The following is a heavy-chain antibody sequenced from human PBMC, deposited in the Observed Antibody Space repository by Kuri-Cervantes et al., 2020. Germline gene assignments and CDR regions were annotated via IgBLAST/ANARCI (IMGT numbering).Heavy chain of an antibody. CDR1: GFTFSSYG. CDR2: ITYVGGNK. J-gene: IGHJ4*02. D-gene: IGHD2/OR15-2a*01. CDR3: AKETTGYYYCNIDY. V-gene: IGHV3-30*18. Sequence: GGSLRLSCAASGFTFSSYGMHWVRQAPGKGLEWVAVITYVGGNKYYADSVKGRFTISRDNSKNTLYLQMNSLRAEDTAVYYCAKETTGYYYCNIDYWGQGTLVTVSS.